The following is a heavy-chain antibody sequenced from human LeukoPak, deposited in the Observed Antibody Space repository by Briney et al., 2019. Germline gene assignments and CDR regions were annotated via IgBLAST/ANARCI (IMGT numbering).Heavy chain of an antibody. CDR2: INWNGGST. Sequence: RGGSLRLSCVASGFTFDDYGMSWVRQAPGKGLEWVSGINWNGGSTGYADSVKGQFTISRDNAKNSLYLQMNSLRAEDTALYYCARGITLYYFDYWGQGTLVTVSS. J-gene: IGHJ4*02. D-gene: IGHD3-10*01. V-gene: IGHV3-20*04. CDR3: ARGITLYYFDY. CDR1: GFTFDDYG.